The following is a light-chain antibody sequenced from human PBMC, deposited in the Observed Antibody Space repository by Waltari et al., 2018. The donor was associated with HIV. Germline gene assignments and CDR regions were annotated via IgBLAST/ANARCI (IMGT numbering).Light chain of an antibody. CDR2: AAT. Sequence: EIVLTQSPGTLSLSPGERATISCRASQSVSSNYLGWYQQRPGQAPMLLIYAATHRAAGIPDRFSGSGYGTYFTLTISRLEHEDSVVYYCQQYGDSHRTFGQGTKVDIK. CDR3: QQYGDSHRT. V-gene: IGKV3-20*01. J-gene: IGKJ1*01. CDR1: QSVSSNY.